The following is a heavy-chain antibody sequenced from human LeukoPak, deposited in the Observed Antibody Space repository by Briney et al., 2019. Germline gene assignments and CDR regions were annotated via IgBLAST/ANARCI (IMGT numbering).Heavy chain of an antibody. CDR3: ARTRGSSSEDDAFDI. V-gene: IGHV3-21*01. CDR2: ISSSSRYI. CDR1: GFTFSNAR. Sequence: GGSLRLSCAASGFTFSNARMNWVRQAPGKGLEWVSSISSSSRYIYYADSVKGRFTISRDNAKNSLYLQMNSLRAEDTAVYYCARTRGSSSEDDAFDIWGQGTMVTVSS. J-gene: IGHJ3*02. D-gene: IGHD6-6*01.